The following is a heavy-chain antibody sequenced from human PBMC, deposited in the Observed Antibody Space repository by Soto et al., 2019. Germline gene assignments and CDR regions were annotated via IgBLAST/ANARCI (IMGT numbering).Heavy chain of an antibody. V-gene: IGHV1-2*04. D-gene: IGHD3-10*01. CDR3: ARDRGWFGEGSYGMDV. J-gene: IGHJ6*02. CDR1: GYSFTDYH. Sequence: ASVKVSCKASGYSFTDYHIHWVRQAPGQGLEWLGRINPKSGGTSTAQKFQGWVTMTTDTSISTASMELTRLTSDDTAIYYCARDRGWFGEGSYGMDVWGQGTTVTVSS. CDR2: INPKSGGT.